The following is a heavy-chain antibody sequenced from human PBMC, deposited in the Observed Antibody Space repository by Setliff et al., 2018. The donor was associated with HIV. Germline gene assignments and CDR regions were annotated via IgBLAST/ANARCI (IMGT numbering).Heavy chain of an antibody. CDR3: ARGIGPLPNWENFYYSMDV. CDR1: GVSVSSSSFY. Sequence: SETLSLTCTASGVSVSSSSFYWGWIRQPPGKGLEWIGSSYYRGSTYSNPSLKSRVTISADTSKNQISLKLNSVTAADTAVYYCARGIGPLPNWENFYYSMDVWGKGTTVTVSS. CDR2: SYYRGST. J-gene: IGHJ6*03. D-gene: IGHD1-26*01. V-gene: IGHV4-39*01.